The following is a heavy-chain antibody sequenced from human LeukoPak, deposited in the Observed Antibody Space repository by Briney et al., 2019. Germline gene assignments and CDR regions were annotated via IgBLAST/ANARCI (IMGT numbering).Heavy chain of an antibody. V-gene: IGHV3-23*01. CDR2: ISGSGGST. D-gene: IGHD3-22*01. CDR1: GFTFSSYA. J-gene: IGHJ1*01. Sequence: GGSLRLSCAASGFTFSSYAMSWVRQAPGKGLEWVSHISGSGGSTYYADSVKGRFTISRDNSMNTLYLRMNSLRAEDTAVYFCAKGRDSSGRQYFQHWGQGTLVTVSS. CDR3: AKGRDSSGRQYFQH.